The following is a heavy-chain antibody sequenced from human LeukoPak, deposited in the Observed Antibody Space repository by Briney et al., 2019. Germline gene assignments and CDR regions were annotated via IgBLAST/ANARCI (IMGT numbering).Heavy chain of an antibody. J-gene: IGHJ1*01. D-gene: IGHD3-16*01. CDR1: GFISSSWS. CDR2: LSSSGTI. CDR3: ARVQFYYEGSDSYVGPIDQ. Sequence: GGSLRLSCSASGFISSSWSVNWVRQAPGKGLECASHLSSSGTIFYADSVKGRFTISRDNAKNSLYLQMNSLRAEDSAVYYCARVQFYYEGSDSYVGPIDQWGQGTLVIVSS. V-gene: IGHV3-48*04.